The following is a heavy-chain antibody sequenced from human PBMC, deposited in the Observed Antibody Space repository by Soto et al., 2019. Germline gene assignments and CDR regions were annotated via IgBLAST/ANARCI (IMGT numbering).Heavy chain of an antibody. CDR1: GGSISSGGYY. CDR3: ASSDYYDSSGYYFYYYGMDV. Sequence: SETLSLTCTVSGGSISSGGYYWSWIRQHPGKGLEWIGYIYYSGSHYYNPSLKSRVTISVDTSKNQFSLKMSSVTAADSAVSYCASSDYYDSSGYYFYYYGMDVWGQGTTVTVSS. V-gene: IGHV4-31*03. D-gene: IGHD3-22*01. J-gene: IGHJ6*02. CDR2: IYYSGSH.